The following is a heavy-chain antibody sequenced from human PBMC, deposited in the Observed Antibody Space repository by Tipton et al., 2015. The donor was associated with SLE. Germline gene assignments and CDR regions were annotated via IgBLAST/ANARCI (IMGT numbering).Heavy chain of an antibody. CDR1: GGSIRGHY. V-gene: IGHV4-59*11. J-gene: IGHJ2*01. Sequence: TLSLTCTVSGGSIRGHYWGWIRQPPGKGLEWIGYIYYSGSTNYNPSLKSRVTMSVDTSKNHFSLKLISVTAADTAVYYCAREFLNPVTTVHYYFDLWGRGTLVTVSS. CDR3: AREFLNPVTTVHYYFDL. CDR2: IYYSGST. D-gene: IGHD4-11*01.